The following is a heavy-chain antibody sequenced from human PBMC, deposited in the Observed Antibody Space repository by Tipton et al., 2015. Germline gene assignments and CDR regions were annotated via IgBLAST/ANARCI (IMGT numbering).Heavy chain of an antibody. CDR3: ARLPGIAVALYYFDY. Sequence: QLVQSGAVVKKPGESLKISCKGSEDIFRSYWIGWVRQMPGKGLECMGIIYPGDSDTRYSPSFQGQVTISADKSITTAYLQWSGLKASDTAMYYCARLPGIAVALYYFDYWGQGTLVTVSS. V-gene: IGHV5-51*01. J-gene: IGHJ4*02. CDR2: IYPGDSDT. CDR1: EDIFRSYW. D-gene: IGHD6-19*01.